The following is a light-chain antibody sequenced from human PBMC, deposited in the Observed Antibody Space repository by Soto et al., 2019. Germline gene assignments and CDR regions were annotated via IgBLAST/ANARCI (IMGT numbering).Light chain of an antibody. CDR1: QGISSY. J-gene: IGKJ4*01. V-gene: IGKV1-9*01. Sequence: IELTHSPSSLSASVGDRVTITCRASQGISSYLGWYQQKPWKAPNLLIYAASTLQSGVPSRFRGGGSGKALTLTISTLQPEDFATYYFQQVDVYQSTFRVGTKVDIX. CDR2: AAS. CDR3: QQVDVYQST.